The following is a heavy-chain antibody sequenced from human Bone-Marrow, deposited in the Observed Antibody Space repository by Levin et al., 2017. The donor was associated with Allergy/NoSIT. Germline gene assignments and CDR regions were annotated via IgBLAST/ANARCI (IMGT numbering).Heavy chain of an antibody. V-gene: IGHV3-53*01. J-gene: IGHJ4*01. Sequence: RTGGSLRLSCVVSELNVTRNYMNWVRQAPGKGLEWVSVIYGGGSTYYADSVRGRFTVSRDTSKNRLYLEMNSLRAEDTAVYYCATSYVGATGYFDYWGHGTLVTVSS. D-gene: IGHD1-1*01. CDR1: ELNVTRNY. CDR2: IYGGGST. CDR3: ATSYVGATGYFDY.